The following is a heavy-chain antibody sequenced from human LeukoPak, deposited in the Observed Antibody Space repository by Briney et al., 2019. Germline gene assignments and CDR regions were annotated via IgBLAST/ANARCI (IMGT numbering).Heavy chain of an antibody. D-gene: IGHD2-21*02. CDR3: ARDRGTITMTEDV. Sequence: TGGSLRLSCVGSGFTFGNLSMHWVRQAPGKGLGWLTVITYDGNVIFYVDSVRGRFTISRDNSKNTLYLQMDSLSAEDTAVYYCARDRGTITMTEDVWGQGTTVTVSS. CDR1: GFTFGNLS. J-gene: IGHJ3*01. CDR2: ITYDGNVI. V-gene: IGHV3-30*03.